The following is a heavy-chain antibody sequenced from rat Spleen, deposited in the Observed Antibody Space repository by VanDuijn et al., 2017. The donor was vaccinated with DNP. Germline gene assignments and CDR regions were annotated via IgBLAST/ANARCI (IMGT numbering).Heavy chain of an antibody. CDR1: GFSFSDYY. CDR3: TSPVPSGHYVMDA. V-gene: IGHV5-20*01. CDR2: ISYDGVHA. J-gene: IGHJ4*01. D-gene: IGHD4-3*01. Sequence: EVHLVESGGDLVQPGRSLKLSCAASGFSFSDYYMAWVRQAPTKGLEWVASISYDGVHAYYRGSVKGRFTISRDNAKNSLYLQMDSLRSEDTATYYCTSPVPSGHYVMDAWGQGTSVTVSS.